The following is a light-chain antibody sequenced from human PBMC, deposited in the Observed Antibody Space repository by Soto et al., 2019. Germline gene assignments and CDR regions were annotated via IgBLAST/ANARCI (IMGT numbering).Light chain of an antibody. CDR1: RNDVGAYNY. Sequence: QSALTQPASVSGSPGQSIIISCTGTRNDVGAYNYVSWYQHHPGKAPKLMLFGVSNRPSGVSHRFSGSKSGNTASLTISGLQAEDEADYYCSSYTTSTTVLFGGGTKVTVL. V-gene: IGLV2-14*03. CDR2: GVS. CDR3: SSYTTSTTVL. J-gene: IGLJ2*01.